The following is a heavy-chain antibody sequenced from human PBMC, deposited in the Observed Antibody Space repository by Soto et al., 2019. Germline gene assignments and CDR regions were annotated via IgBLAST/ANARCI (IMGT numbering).Heavy chain of an antibody. CDR3: TREGAYTSPPYYCFYVMDV. CDR1: GFTFRDYA. V-gene: IGHV3-49*04. CDR2: MRAKAFGGTT. J-gene: IGHJ6*01. D-gene: IGHD2-2*01. Sequence: GGSLRLSCKGSGFTFRDYAISWVRQAPGKGLQWVGFMRAKAFGGTTEYATFVKGRFTISRDDSKSVAYLQMNSLETEDTAVYYCTREGAYTSPPYYCFYVMDVWGQGTRATVYS.